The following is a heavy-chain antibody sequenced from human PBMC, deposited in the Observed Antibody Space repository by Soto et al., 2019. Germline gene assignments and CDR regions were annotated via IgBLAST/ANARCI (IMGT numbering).Heavy chain of an antibody. CDR1: GFTFSNFA. Sequence: EVQLLESGGGLVQPGGSLRLSCAASGFTFSNFAMFWVRQAPGKGLEWVSSISRIGGAAHYADSVNGRFTISRDNSKNTLFLQMDSLRAEDTAVYYCAKAYDYFCGSYPRELDYWGQGTLVTVSS. CDR2: ISRIGGAA. V-gene: IGHV3-23*01. J-gene: IGHJ4*02. CDR3: AKAYDYFCGSYPRELDY. D-gene: IGHD3-16*02.